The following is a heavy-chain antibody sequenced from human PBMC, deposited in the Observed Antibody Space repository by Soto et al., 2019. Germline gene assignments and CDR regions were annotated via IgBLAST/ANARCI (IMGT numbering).Heavy chain of an antibody. Sequence: PGGSLRLSCAASGFTFSSYAVTWVRQAPGKGLEWVSTISGSGGSTYYADSVKGRFTISRDNSKNTLYLQMNSLRAEDTAVYYCAKDQGGSWYEIDYWGQGTLVTVSS. CDR2: ISGSGGST. CDR3: AKDQGGSWYEIDY. V-gene: IGHV3-23*01. CDR1: GFTFSSYA. J-gene: IGHJ4*02. D-gene: IGHD6-13*01.